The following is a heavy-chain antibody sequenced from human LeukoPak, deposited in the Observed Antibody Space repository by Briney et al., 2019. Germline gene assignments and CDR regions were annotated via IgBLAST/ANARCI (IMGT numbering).Heavy chain of an antibody. V-gene: IGHV4-34*01. J-gene: IGHJ5*02. Sequence: PSETLSLTCAVYGGSFSGYYWSWIRQPPGKGLEWIGEINHSGSTNYNPSLKSRVTISVDTSKNQFSLKLSSVTAADTAVYYCARCDPDVSGWFDPWGQGTLVTVSS. CDR3: ARCDPDVSGWFDP. CDR1: GGSFSGYY. CDR2: INHSGST. D-gene: IGHD3-16*01.